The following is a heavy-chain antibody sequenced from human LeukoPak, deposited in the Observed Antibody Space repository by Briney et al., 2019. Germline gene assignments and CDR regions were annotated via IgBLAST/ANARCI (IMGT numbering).Heavy chain of an antibody. V-gene: IGHV1-69*13. Sequence: SVKVSCKXSGGTFSSNAISWVQQAPRQGLEWMGRIIPIFGTANYAQKFQGRVTITPDESTSTAYMELSSLRSEDTAVYYCARDRDFWSGYYAIGGFDYWGQGTLVTVSS. CDR1: GGTFSSNA. CDR3: ARDRDFWSGYYAIGGFDY. CDR2: IIPIFGTA. J-gene: IGHJ4*02. D-gene: IGHD3-3*01.